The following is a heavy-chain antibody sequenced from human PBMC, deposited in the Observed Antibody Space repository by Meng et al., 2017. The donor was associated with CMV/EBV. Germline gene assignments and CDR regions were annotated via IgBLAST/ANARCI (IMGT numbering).Heavy chain of an antibody. Sequence: SLKISCAASGFTFDDYAMHWVRQAPGKGLEWVSSISWNNGSIGYADSVKGRFTISRDNAKNSLYLQMNSLRPEDTALYYRAKDVDARSSWDDAFDIWGQGTLVTVSS. CDR2: ISWNNGSI. V-gene: IGHV3-9*01. D-gene: IGHD6-13*01. J-gene: IGHJ3*02. CDR1: GFTFDDYA. CDR3: AKDVDARSSWDDAFDI.